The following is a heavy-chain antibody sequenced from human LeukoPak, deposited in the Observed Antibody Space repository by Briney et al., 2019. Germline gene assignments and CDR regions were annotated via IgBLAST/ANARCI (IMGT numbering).Heavy chain of an antibody. CDR1: GYPFTGYY. CDR2: IHPNSGDT. D-gene: IGHD3-16*01. Sequence: ASVKVSCKASGYPFTGYYMHWVRQAPGQGLEWMGWIHPNSGDTKYAQKFQGRVTMTRDTSISTAYMELSRLRSDDTAVYYCATQRGSYLWGTDFDYWGQGTLVTASS. V-gene: IGHV1-2*02. J-gene: IGHJ4*02. CDR3: ATQRGSYLWGTDFDY.